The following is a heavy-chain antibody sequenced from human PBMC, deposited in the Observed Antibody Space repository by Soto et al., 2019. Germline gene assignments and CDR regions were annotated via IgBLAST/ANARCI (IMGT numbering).Heavy chain of an antibody. CDR1: GYSFTSYW. D-gene: IGHD2-2*01. CDR3: ARHLGYCSSTSCSRHYYYYYYMDV. V-gene: IGHV5-51*01. Sequence: PGESLKISCKGSGYSFTSYWIGWVRQMPGKGLEWMGIIYPGDSDTRYSPSFQGQVTISADKSISTAYLQWSSLKASDTAMYYCARHLGYCSSTSCSRHYYYYYYMDVWGKGTTVTVSS. CDR2: IYPGDSDT. J-gene: IGHJ6*03.